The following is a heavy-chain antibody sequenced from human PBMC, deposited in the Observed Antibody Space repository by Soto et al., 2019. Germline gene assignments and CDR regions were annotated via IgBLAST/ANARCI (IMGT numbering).Heavy chain of an antibody. V-gene: IGHV1-8*01. Sequence: ASVKVSCKASGYTFTSYDINWVRQATGQGLEWRGWMNPNSGNTGYAQKFQGRVTMNRNTSISTAYMELSSLRSEDTAVYYCARGYAHLYDFWSGPITSYYYYGTDLWGQRTTVTVS. CDR1: GYTFTSYD. D-gene: IGHD3-3*01. CDR3: ARGYAHLYDFWSGPITSYYYYGTDL. CDR2: MNPNSGNT. J-gene: IGHJ6*02.